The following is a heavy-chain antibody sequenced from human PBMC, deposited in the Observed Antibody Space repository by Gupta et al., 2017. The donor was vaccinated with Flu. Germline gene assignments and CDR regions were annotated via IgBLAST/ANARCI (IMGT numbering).Heavy chain of an antibody. CDR3: ARDFDWAFQH. Sequence: VQLVESGGDLVQPGGSLRLSCAASGVTFSDCHMSWVRQAPGRGREWRAYIGSGGNTEYADSVRGRFTISRDNAKNSLYLQMNSLRDEDTAVYYCARDFDWAFQHWGQGILVIVSS. D-gene: IGHD3-9*01. V-gene: IGHV3-11*06. J-gene: IGHJ1*01. CDR1: GVTFSDCH. CDR2: IGSGGNT.